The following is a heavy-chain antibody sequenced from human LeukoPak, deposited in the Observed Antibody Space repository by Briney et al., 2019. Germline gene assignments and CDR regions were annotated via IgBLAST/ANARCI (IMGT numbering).Heavy chain of an antibody. CDR3: ARDLRGDTAMVVRDY. Sequence: GASVKVSCKVSGYTLTELSMHWVRQAPGKGLEWMGGFDPEDGETIYAQKFQGRVTMTEDTSTDTAYMELSSLRAEDTAVYYCARDLRGDTAMVVRDYWGQGTLVTVSS. V-gene: IGHV1-24*01. CDR1: GYTLTELS. CDR2: FDPEDGET. J-gene: IGHJ4*02. D-gene: IGHD5-18*01.